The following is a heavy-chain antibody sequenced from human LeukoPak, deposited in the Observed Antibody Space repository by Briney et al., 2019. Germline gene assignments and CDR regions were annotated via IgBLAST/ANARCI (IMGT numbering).Heavy chain of an antibody. V-gene: IGHV1-2*06. CDR2: INPNSGGT. CDR1: GYTFTGYY. J-gene: IGHJ4*02. Sequence: GASVKVSCKASGYTFTGYYMHWVRQAPGQGLEWMGRINPNSGGTNYAQKFQGRVTMTRDTSISTAYMELSRLRSDDTAVYYCARDSLGTRAFDYWGQGTLVTVSS. D-gene: IGHD3-16*02. CDR3: ARDSLGTRAFDY.